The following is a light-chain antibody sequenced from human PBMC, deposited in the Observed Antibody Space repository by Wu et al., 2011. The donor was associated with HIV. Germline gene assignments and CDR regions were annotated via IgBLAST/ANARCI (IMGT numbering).Light chain of an antibody. CDR1: QSISSW. CDR2: KAS. Sequence: DIQMTQSPSTLSASVGDRVTITCRASQSISSWLAWYQQKPGKAPKLLIYKASSLESGVPSRFSGSGSGTEFTLTISSLQPDDFATYYCQQYNSYSQWTFGKGPR. V-gene: IGKV1-5*03. J-gene: IGKJ1*01. CDR3: QQYNSYSQWT.